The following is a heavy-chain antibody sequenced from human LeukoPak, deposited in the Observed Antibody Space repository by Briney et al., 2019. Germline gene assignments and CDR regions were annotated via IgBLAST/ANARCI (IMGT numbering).Heavy chain of an antibody. CDR2: IKSKTDGGTT. CDR3: IRVNNGYAKDFDY. V-gene: IGHV3-15*01. D-gene: IGHD2-8*01. J-gene: IGHJ4*02. Sequence: PGGSLRLSCAASGFTFSKAWMSWVRQAPGKGLEWVGRIKSKTDGGTTDYAAPVKGRFTISRDDSKNSLYLQMNSLKIEDTAVYYCIRVNNGYAKDFDYWGQGTLVTVSS. CDR1: GFTFSKAW.